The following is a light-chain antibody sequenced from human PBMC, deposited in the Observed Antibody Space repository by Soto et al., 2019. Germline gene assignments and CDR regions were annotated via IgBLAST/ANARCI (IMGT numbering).Light chain of an antibody. J-gene: IGKJ1*01. V-gene: IGKV3-20*01. Sequence: EVVLTQSPGTLSLSPGERATLSCRASQSVSSSDLAWYKQKPGQAPRLLISGASNRATGTPDRFSGSGSGTDFTLTITSLEPEDFAVFYCHQYGISPPTFGQGTKVEI. CDR1: QSVSSSD. CDR2: GAS. CDR3: HQYGISPPT.